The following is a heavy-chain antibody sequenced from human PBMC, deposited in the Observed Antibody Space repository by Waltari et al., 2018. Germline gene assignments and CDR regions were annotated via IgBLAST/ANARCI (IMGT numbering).Heavy chain of an antibody. Sequence: QVQLVQSGAEVKKPGSSVKVSCKASGGTFSSYAISWVRQAPGQGLEWMGGIIPIFGTANYAQKFQGRVTITADESTSTAYMELSSLRSEDTAVYYCAAQDGAVAADYYYGMDVWGQGTTVTVSS. CDR1: GGTFSSYA. D-gene: IGHD6-19*01. CDR2: IIPIFGTA. CDR3: AAQDGAVAADYYYGMDV. V-gene: IGHV1-69*01. J-gene: IGHJ6*02.